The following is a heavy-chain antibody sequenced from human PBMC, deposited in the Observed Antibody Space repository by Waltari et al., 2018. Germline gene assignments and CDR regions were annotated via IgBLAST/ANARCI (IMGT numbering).Heavy chain of an antibody. J-gene: IGHJ6*03. CDR2: IYYSGST. D-gene: IGHD3-3*01. V-gene: IGHV4-59*01. CDR1: GGSISSYY. CDR3: ARVSYYDFWSGYPDPYYYYYYMDV. Sequence: QVQLQESGPGLVKPSETLSLTCTVSGGSISSYYWSWTRQPPGKGLEWIGYIYYSGSTNYNPSLKSRVTISVDTSKNQFSLKLSSVTAADTAVYYCARVSYYDFWSGYPDPYYYYYYMDVWGKGTTVTISS.